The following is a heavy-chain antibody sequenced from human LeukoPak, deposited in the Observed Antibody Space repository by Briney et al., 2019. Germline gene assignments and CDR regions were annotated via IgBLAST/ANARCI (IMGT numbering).Heavy chain of an antibody. CDR3: ARGGVTGLY. D-gene: IGHD3-9*01. CDR1: GFTFSSYA. Sequence: GGSLRLSCAASGFTFSSYAMHWVRQAPGKGLEWVAVISYDGSNKYYADSVKGRFTISRDNAKNTLYLQMNSLRAEDTAVYYCARGGVTGLYWGQGTLVTVSS. J-gene: IGHJ4*02. V-gene: IGHV3-30-3*01. CDR2: ISYDGSNK.